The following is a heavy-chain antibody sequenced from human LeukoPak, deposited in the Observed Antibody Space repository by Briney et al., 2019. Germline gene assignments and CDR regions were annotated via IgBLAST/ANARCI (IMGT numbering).Heavy chain of an antibody. CDR3: AKDIVVVPAASNAFDI. CDR2: ISGSAGST. J-gene: IGHJ3*02. Sequence: GGSLRLSCAVSGFTFSSYAMSWVRQAPGRGLEWVSSISGSAGSTYYADSAKGRFTISRDNSKNTLYLQMNSLRAEDTAVYFCAKDIVVVPAASNAFDIWGQGTMVTVSS. D-gene: IGHD2-2*01. V-gene: IGHV3-23*01. CDR1: GFTFSSYA.